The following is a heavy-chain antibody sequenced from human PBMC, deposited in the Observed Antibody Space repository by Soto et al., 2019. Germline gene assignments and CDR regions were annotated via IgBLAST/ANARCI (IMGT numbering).Heavy chain of an antibody. CDR2: IYYSGST. CDR3: AGRYYDFWSGTDFMSFEY. J-gene: IGHJ4*02. D-gene: IGHD3-3*01. V-gene: IGHV4-59*01. CDR1: GGSTRGFY. Sequence: SGTLLLSWTLAGGSTRGFYWSCTRQLPAKVLEWIGYIYYSGSTKYNPSLKSRVTISVDTSKNQFSLKLSSVTAADTAVYYFAGRYYDFWSGTDFMSFEYWGQGTLVTVSS.